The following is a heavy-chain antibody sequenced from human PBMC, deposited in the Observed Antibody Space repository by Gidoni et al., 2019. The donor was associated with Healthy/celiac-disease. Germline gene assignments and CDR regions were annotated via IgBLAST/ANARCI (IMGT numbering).Heavy chain of an antibody. CDR2: ISYDGSNK. J-gene: IGHJ4*02. CDR3: ANGYCSSTSCYALDY. D-gene: IGHD2-2*01. CDR1: GFTFRRYG. Sequence: QVQLVESGGGVVQPGRSLRLSCAASGFTFRRYGMHWVRQAPAKGLEWVAVISYDGSNKYYADSVKGRFTISRDNSKYTLYLQMNSLRAEDTAVYYCANGYCSSTSCYALDYWGQGTLVTVSS. V-gene: IGHV3-30*18.